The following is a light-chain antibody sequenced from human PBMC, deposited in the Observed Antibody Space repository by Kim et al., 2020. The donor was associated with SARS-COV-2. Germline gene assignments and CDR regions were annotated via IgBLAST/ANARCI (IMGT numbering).Light chain of an antibody. J-gene: IGLJ3*02. CDR2: DVS. V-gene: IGLV2-14*03. CDR3: SSYTSRNTLV. CDR1: SSDVGGYKY. Sequence: QSALTQPASVSGSPGQSITISCTGTSSDVGGYKYVSWYQQYPGKAPKLMIYDVSNRPSGVSNRFSGSKSTNTASLTISGLQAEDESYYYCSSYTSRNTLVFGGGTQLTVL.